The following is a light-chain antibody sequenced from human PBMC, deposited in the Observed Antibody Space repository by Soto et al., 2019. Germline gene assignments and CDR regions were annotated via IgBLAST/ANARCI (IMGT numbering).Light chain of an antibody. CDR1: QSVSSD. CDR3: QQRSKWPLT. CDR2: DAS. Sequence: EIMLTQSPVTLSLSPGERATLSCRASQSVSSDLAWYQQKPGQAPRLLIYDASSRATGIPARFSGSGSGTDFTLTISSLEPEDLAVYYCQQRSKWPLTFDGGTKVEIK. J-gene: IGKJ4*01. V-gene: IGKV3-11*01.